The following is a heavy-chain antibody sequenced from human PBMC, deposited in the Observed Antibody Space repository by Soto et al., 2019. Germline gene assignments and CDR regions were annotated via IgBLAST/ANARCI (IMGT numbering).Heavy chain of an antibody. CDR3: AKSNRGAYDTPDF. D-gene: IGHD3-22*01. Sequence: LRLSCAASGFSLNDYGMHWVRQPPGKGLEWVADISYDGRNKYYTDSVRGRFTISGDISKGTLYLQMNSLRPEDTAVYYCAKSNRGAYDTPDFWGQGTPVTVSS. CDR2: ISYDGRNK. V-gene: IGHV3-30*18. J-gene: IGHJ4*02. CDR1: GFSLNDYG.